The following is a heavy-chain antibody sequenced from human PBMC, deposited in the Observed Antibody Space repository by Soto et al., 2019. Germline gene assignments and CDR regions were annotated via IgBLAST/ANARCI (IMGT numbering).Heavy chain of an antibody. Sequence: QVQLVESGGGVVQPGRSLRLSCAASGFTFSSYAMHWVRQAPGKGLEWVAVISYDGSNKYYADSVKGRFTISRDNSKNTLYLQMNSLRAEDTAVYYCARGLAYSSGWHPSIIAWFDPWGQGTLVTVSS. D-gene: IGHD6-19*01. CDR2: ISYDGSNK. CDR1: GFTFSSYA. CDR3: ARGLAYSSGWHPSIIAWFDP. V-gene: IGHV3-30-3*01. J-gene: IGHJ5*02.